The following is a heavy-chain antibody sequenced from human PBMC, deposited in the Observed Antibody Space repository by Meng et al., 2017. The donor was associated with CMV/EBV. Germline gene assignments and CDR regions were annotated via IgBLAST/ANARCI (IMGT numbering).Heavy chain of an antibody. D-gene: IGHD3-10*01. J-gene: IGHJ6*02. Sequence: SVKVSCKASGGTFSSYGISWVRQAPGQGLEWMGGIIPILGIANYAQKFQGRVTITADKSTSTAYMELSSLRSEDTAVYYCARGGYGSGVPYGMDVWGQGTTVTVSS. V-gene: IGHV1-69*10. CDR2: IIPILGIA. CDR1: GGTFSSYG. CDR3: ARGGYGSGVPYGMDV.